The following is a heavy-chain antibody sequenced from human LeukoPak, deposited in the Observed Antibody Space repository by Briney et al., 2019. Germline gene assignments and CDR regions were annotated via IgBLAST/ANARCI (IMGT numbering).Heavy chain of an antibody. CDR2: ISHDGSNK. D-gene: IGHD1-20*01. CDR1: GFTFSSYA. CDR3: ARDRRGYNWKKRNNWFDP. J-gene: IGHJ5*02. V-gene: IGHV3-30-3*01. Sequence: GRSLRLSCAASGFTFSSYAMHWVRQAPGKGLEWVAVISHDGSNKYYADSVKGRFTISRDNSKNTLYLQMNSLRAEDTAVYYCARDRRGYNWKKRNNWFDPWGQGTLVTVSS.